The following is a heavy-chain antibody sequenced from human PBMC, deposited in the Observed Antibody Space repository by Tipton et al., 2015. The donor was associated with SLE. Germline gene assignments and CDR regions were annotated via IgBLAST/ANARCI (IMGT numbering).Heavy chain of an antibody. CDR3: ARDIGLIGAGVTPLDY. Sequence: TLSLTCTVSGASISSYYWNWIRKAPGKGLEWIAFMDHSGSTNYSPSLKSRVTMSVDMSKNQFSLRLRSVTAADTAVYFCARDIGLIGAGVTPLDYWGQGTLVIVSS. J-gene: IGHJ4*02. D-gene: IGHD3-10*01. V-gene: IGHV4-59*12. CDR1: GASISSYY. CDR2: MDHSGST.